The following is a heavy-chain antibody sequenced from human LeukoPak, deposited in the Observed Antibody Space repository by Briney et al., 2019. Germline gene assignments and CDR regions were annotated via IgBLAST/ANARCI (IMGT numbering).Heavy chain of an antibody. D-gene: IGHD3-10*01. CDR1: GGAIGSDGYY. J-gene: IGHJ4*02. Sequence: PSETLSLTCSVSGGAIGSDGYYWNWIRQHPGKGLDGIGFICYSGAASYNPSLKSRVDISVDTSKNQFSLRLPSVTAADTAVYYCARGRFYGFSGDSWGQGSLVTVSS. V-gene: IGHV4-31*03. CDR2: ICYSGAA. CDR3: ARGRFYGFSGDS.